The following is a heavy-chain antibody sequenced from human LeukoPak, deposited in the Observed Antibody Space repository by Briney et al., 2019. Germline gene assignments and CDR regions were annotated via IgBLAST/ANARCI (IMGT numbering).Heavy chain of an antibody. CDR1: GFTFSSYW. J-gene: IGHJ2*01. CDR3: ARDVQVYWYFEL. Sequence: GGSLRLSCAASGFTFSSYWMHWVRQAPGKGLMWVSRTSPDGSGTVYADAVKGRFTISRDNAKNTLYLQMNSLTAEDTAVYYCARDVQVYWYFELWRLGTLVTVSS. D-gene: IGHD1-1*01. CDR2: TSPDGSGT. V-gene: IGHV3-74*01.